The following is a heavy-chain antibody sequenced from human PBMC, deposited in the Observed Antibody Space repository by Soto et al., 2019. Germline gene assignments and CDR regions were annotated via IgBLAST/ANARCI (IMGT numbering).Heavy chain of an antibody. Sequence: ASVKVSCKASGYTFTSYGVNWVRQAPGQGLEWKGWISAYTGSTNYAQNLQGRVTMTTDTSTSTAYMELRSLRSYDTAVYYCARGACSSTSCPIDYWGQGTLVTVSS. D-gene: IGHD2-2*01. CDR1: GYTFTSYG. J-gene: IGHJ4*02. CDR2: ISAYTGST. V-gene: IGHV1-18*01. CDR3: ARGACSSTSCPIDY.